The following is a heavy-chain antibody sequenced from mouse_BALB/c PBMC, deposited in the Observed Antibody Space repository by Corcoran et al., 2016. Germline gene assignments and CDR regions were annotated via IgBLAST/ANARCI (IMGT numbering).Heavy chain of an antibody. CDR3: ARRASTTANFFSY. CDR1: GYTFTSYT. D-gene: IGHD1-2*01. Sequence: QVQLQQSAAELARPGASVKMSCKAYGYTFTSYTMHWGKQRPGQGLEWIGYINPSSGYTEYNQKFKDKTTLTADKSSSTAYMQLSSLTSEDSAVYYCARRASTTANFFSYWGQGTLVTVSA. CDR2: INPSSGYT. J-gene: IGHJ3*01. V-gene: IGHV1-4*02.